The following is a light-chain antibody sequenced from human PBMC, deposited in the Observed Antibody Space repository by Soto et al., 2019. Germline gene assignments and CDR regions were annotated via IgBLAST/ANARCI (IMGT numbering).Light chain of an antibody. Sequence: QSALTQPASVSGSPGQSITISCDGSSNDIGAYNFVSWYQHFPGKAPKLVIYEVSSRSSGVSYRFSGSKSGNTASLTISGLQAEDESHYYCSSSTSSDTLIFGGGTKVTVL. CDR1: SNDIGAYNF. CDR2: EVS. V-gene: IGLV2-14*01. J-gene: IGLJ2*01. CDR3: SSSTSSDTLI.